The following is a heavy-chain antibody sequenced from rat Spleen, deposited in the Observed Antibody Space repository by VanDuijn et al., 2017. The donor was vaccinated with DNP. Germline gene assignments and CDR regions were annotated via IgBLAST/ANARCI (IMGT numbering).Heavy chain of an antibody. V-gene: IGHV5-25*01. CDR1: GFTFSAYY. J-gene: IGHJ2*01. Sequence: EVQLVESGGGLVQPGRSLKLSCAASGFTFSAYYMAWVRQAPAKGLEWVAYIGSSGISTFYRDSVKGRFTVSKDNAKSTLSLQMGSLRSEDTATYYCARQGYYSSYISDYFDNWGQGVMVTVSS. CDR3: ARQGYYSSYISDYFDN. D-gene: IGHD1-2*01. CDR2: IGSSGIST.